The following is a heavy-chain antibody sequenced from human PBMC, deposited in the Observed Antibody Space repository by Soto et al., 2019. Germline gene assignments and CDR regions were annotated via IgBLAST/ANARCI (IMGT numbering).Heavy chain of an antibody. Sequence: SETLSLTCTVSGGSISSYYWSWIRQPPGKGLEWIGYIYYSGSTNYNPSLKSRVTISVDTSKNQFSLKLSSVTAADTAVYYCARHGVWFGELFNYYYYYMDVWGKGTTVTVSS. V-gene: IGHV4-59*08. CDR1: GGSISSYY. J-gene: IGHJ6*03. CDR2: IYYSGST. CDR3: ARHGVWFGELFNYYYYYMDV. D-gene: IGHD3-10*01.